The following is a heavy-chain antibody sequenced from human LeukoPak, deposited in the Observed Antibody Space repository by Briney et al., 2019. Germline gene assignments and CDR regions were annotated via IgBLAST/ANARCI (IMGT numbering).Heavy chain of an antibody. CDR2: IIPIFGTA. Sequence: SVKVSFKASGGTFSSYAISWVRQAPGQGLEWMGGIIPIFGTANYAQKFQGRVTITADESTSTAYMELSSLRSEDTAVYYCVRWGVVPAAMWRHWFDPWGQGTLVTVSS. J-gene: IGHJ5*02. CDR1: GGTFSSYA. V-gene: IGHV1-69*01. CDR3: VRWGVVPAAMWRHWFDP. D-gene: IGHD2-2*01.